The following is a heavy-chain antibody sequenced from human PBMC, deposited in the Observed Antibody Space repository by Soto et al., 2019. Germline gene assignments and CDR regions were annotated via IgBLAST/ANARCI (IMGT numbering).Heavy chain of an antibody. J-gene: IGHJ4*02. CDR1: GFTFTMYS. V-gene: IGHV3-21*06. Sequence: GGSLRLSCAASGFTFTMYSMNWVRHAPGKGLEWVSSISSTTNYIYYGDSMKGRFTISRDNAKNSLYLEMNSLRAEDTAVYYCARGSEDLTSNFDYWGQGTLVTVSS. CDR2: ISSTTNYI. CDR3: ARGSEDLTSNFDY.